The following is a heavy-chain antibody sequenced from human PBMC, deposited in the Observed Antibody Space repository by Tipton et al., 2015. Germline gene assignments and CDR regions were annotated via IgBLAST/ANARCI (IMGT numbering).Heavy chain of an antibody. CDR2: ISHSGNT. CDR3: ARVLCGGDCYSVGD. Sequence: TLSLTCAVSAYSITTDYYWVWIRQAPGKGLEWIGAISHSGNTFYNPSLKSRVTISADTSKNQFSLRLSSVTAADTAVYYCARVLCGGDCYSVGDWGQGTLVTVSS. V-gene: IGHV4-38-2*01. D-gene: IGHD2-21*02. J-gene: IGHJ4*02. CDR1: AYSITTDYY.